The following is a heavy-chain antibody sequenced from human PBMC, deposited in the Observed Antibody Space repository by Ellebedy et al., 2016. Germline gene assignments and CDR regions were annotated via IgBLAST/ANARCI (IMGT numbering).Heavy chain of an antibody. Sequence: SETLSLTCTVSGYSISSAYYWGWIRQPPGEGLEWIGSIYHSGSTYYNPSLKSRVTISLDTSKNQFSLKLSSVTAADTAVYYYARESVTAIDYWGQGTLVTVSS. CDR3: ARESVTAIDY. CDR2: IYHSGST. J-gene: IGHJ4*02. D-gene: IGHD2-21*02. V-gene: IGHV4-38-2*02. CDR1: GYSISSAYY.